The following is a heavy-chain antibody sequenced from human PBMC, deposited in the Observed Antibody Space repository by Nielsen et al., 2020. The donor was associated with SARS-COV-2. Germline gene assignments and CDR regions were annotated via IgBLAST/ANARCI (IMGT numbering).Heavy chain of an antibody. V-gene: IGHV4-59*01. Sequence: GSLRLSCTVSGGSISSYYWSWIRQPPGKGLEWIGYIYYSGSTNYNPSLKSRVTISVDTSKNQFSLKLSSVTAADTAVYYCAATGTYDYVWGSYRRAFDYWGQGTLVTVSS. CDR3: AATGTYDYVWGSYRRAFDY. CDR2: IYYSGST. D-gene: IGHD3-16*02. CDR1: GGSISSYY. J-gene: IGHJ4*02.